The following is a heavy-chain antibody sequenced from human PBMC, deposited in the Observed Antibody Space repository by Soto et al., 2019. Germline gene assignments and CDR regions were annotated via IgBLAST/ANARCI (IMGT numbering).Heavy chain of an antibody. CDR2: IYDSGST. D-gene: IGHD4-17*01. J-gene: IGHJ4*02. CDR3: ARHDYGGFGL. Sequence: LSLTCTVSGGSISSYYWSWIRQPPGKGLEWIGYIYDSGSTNYNPSLKSRVTISVDTSKNQFSLKLTSVTAADTAVYYCARHDYGGFGLWGQGTLVTVSS. V-gene: IGHV4-59*08. CDR1: GGSISSYY.